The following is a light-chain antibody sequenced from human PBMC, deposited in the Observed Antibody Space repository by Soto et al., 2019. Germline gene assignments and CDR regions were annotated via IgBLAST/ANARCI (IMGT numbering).Light chain of an antibody. J-gene: IGKJ3*01. CDR1: QSISSY. Sequence: DIQMTQSPSSLSASVGDRVTITCRASQSISSYLNWYQQKPGKAPKLLIYAASSLQSGVPSRFSVSGSGTDVTLTISSLQPEDFATYYCQQSYSTPITCGPGTKVDIK. CDR2: AAS. V-gene: IGKV1-39*01. CDR3: QQSYSTPIT.